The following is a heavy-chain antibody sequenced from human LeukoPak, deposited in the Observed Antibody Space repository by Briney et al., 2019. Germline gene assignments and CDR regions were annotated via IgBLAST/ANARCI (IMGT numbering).Heavy chain of an antibody. Sequence: GGSLRLSCAASGFSFDDYAMHWVRQAPGKGLEWVSGINWNTNSIKYADSVKGRFTISRDNAQNSLYLQMNGLRAEDTAFYYCAKGSSGWSTDAFDIWGQGTMVTVSS. CDR2: INWNTNSI. CDR3: AKGSSGWSTDAFDI. CDR1: GFSFDDYA. D-gene: IGHD6-19*01. V-gene: IGHV3-9*01. J-gene: IGHJ3*02.